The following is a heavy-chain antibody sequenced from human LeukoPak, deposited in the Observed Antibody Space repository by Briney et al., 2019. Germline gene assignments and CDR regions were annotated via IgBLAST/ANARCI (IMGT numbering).Heavy chain of an antibody. J-gene: IGHJ5*02. V-gene: IGHV4-39*01. CDR3: ARHPYQLLWLSWFDP. CDR2: IYYSGST. D-gene: IGHD2-2*01. Sequence: PSETLFLTCTVSGGSISSSSYYWGWIRQPPGKGLEWIGSIYYSGSTYYSPSLKSRVTVSVDTSKKQFSLKLRSVTAADTAVYYCARHPYQLLWLSWFDPWGQGTLVTVSS. CDR1: GGSISSSSYY.